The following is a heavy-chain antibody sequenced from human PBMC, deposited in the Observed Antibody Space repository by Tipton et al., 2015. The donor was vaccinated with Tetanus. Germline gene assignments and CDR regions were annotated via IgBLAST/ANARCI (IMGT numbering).Heavy chain of an antibody. J-gene: IGHJ4*02. CDR1: GGSISSGGYY. CDR3: ARDGDRLLDY. V-gene: IGHV4-31*03. Sequence: TLSLTCTVSGGSISSGGYYWSWIRQHPGKGLEWIGYIYYSGSTYYNPSLKSRVTISVDTSKNQFSLKLSSVTAADTAVYYCARDGDRLLDYWGQGTLVTVSS. CDR2: IYYSGST. D-gene: IGHD2-21*01.